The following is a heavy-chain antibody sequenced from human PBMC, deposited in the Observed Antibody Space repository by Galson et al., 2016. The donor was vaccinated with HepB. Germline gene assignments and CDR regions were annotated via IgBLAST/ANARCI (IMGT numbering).Heavy chain of an antibody. CDR3: AKDFRSSYDWSDY. CDR1: GFSFSNYG. CDR2: ISYDGSQK. Sequence: SLRLSCAASGFSFSNYGMHWARQAPGKGLEWVAVISYDGSQKYYADSVKGRFTISRDNSKNTLYLRMSSLTAEDTAVYYCAKDFRSSYDWSDYWGQGTLVTVSS. D-gene: IGHD5-12*01. J-gene: IGHJ4*02. V-gene: IGHV3-30*18.